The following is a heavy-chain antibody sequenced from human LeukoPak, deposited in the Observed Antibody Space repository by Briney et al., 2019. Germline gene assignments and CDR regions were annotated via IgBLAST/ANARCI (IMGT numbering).Heavy chain of an antibody. V-gene: IGHV3-48*03. CDR1: GFTFSSCE. D-gene: IGHD3-22*01. J-gene: IGHJ4*02. CDR2: ISSSGSTI. Sequence: PGGSLRLSCAASGFTFSSCEMNWVRQAPGKGLEWVSYISSSGSTIYYADSVKGRFTISRDNAKNSLYLQLNSLRAEDTAVYYCARVLHKRNYDSSDYYGFWGQGTRVTVSS. CDR3: ARVLHKRNYDSSDYYGF.